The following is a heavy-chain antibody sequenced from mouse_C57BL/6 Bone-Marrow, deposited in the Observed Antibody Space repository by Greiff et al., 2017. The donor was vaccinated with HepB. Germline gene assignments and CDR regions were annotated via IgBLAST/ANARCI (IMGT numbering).Heavy chain of an antibody. Sequence: VQLQQSGAELVRPGTSVKVSCKASGYAFTNYLIEWVKQRPGQGLEWIGVINPGSGGTNYNEKFKGKATLTADKSSSTAYMQLSCLTSEDSAVYFCARSGYYDGRSAWGQGTTLTVSS. CDR1: GYAFTNYL. CDR2: INPGSGGT. V-gene: IGHV1-54*01. CDR3: ARSGYYDGRSA. J-gene: IGHJ2*01. D-gene: IGHD1-1*01.